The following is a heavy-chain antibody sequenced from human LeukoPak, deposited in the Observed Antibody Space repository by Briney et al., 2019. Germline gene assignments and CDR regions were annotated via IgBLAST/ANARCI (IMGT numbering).Heavy chain of an antibody. V-gene: IGHV4-34*01. CDR2: INHSGST. J-gene: IGHJ4*02. Sequence: SETLSLTCAVYGGSFSGYYWSWIRQPPGKGPEWIGEINHSGSTNYNPSLKSRVTISVDTSKNQFSLKLSSVTAADTAVYYCARGKPVPPYCSGGSCYLLRRIGPSFDYWGQGTLVTVSS. CDR3: ARGKPVPPYCSGGSCYLLRRIGPSFDY. D-gene: IGHD2-15*01. CDR1: GGSFSGYY.